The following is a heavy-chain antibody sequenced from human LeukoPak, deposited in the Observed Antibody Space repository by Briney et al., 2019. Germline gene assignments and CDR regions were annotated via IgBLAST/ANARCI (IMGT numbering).Heavy chain of an antibody. V-gene: IGHV3-30*02. J-gene: IGHJ4*02. CDR2: IRYDGSNK. D-gene: IGHD5-18*01. CDR3: AKDQRSDTALDY. Sequence: PGGSLRLSCAASGFTFSSYGMHWARQAPGKGLEWVAFIRYDGSNKYYADSVKGRFTISRDNSKNTLYLQMNSLRAEDTAVYYCAKDQRSDTALDYWGQGTLVTVSS. CDR1: GFTFSSYG.